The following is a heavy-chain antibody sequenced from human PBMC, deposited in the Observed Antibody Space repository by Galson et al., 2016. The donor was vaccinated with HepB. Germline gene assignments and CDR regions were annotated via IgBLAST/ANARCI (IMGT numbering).Heavy chain of an antibody. CDR2: IWHDGSNK. V-gene: IGHV3-33*01. CDR1: GFSFTSYG. Sequence: SLRLSCAASGFSFTSYGIHWVRQAPGKGLEWVAVIWHDGSNKYYRDSVKGRFTISRDNSKNTLTLRMNSLRAEDSAVYYCVRGRYSSGAFDYWGQGTVVTVSS. D-gene: IGHD6-19*01. CDR3: VRGRYSSGAFDY. J-gene: IGHJ4*02.